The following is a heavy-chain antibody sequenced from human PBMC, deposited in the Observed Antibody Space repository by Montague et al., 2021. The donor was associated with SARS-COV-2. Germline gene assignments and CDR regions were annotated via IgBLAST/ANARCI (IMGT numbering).Heavy chain of an antibody. Sequence: SETLSLTCAVYGGSFSGYYWSWIRQPPGKGLEWIGEINHSGSTNYNPSLKSRVTISVDTSKNQFSLKLSSVTAADTAVYYCARGTGLLSRASYGRDVWGQGTRVTVSS. D-gene: IGHD2-21*02. CDR1: GGSFSGYY. V-gene: IGHV4-34*01. J-gene: IGHJ6*02. CDR2: INHSGST. CDR3: ARGTGLLSRASYGRDV.